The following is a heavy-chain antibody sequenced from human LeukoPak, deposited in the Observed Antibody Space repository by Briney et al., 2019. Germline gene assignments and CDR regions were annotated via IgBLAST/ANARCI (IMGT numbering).Heavy chain of an antibody. V-gene: IGHV4-34*01. J-gene: IGHJ5*02. D-gene: IGHD3-10*01. Sequence: PETLSLTCAVYGGSFSGYYWSWIRQPPGKGLEWIGEINHSGSTNYNPSLKSRVTISVDTSKNQFSLKLSSVTAADTAVYYCARGLGSGSYLSWFDPWGQGTLVTVSS. CDR2: INHSGST. CDR3: ARGLGSGSYLSWFDP. CDR1: GGSFSGYY.